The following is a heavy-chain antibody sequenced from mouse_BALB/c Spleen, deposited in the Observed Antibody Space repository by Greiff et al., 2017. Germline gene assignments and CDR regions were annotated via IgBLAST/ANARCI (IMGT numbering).Heavy chain of an antibody. CDR3: ARSGDGYYDYAMDY. Sequence: VQLQQSGAELVRPGSSVKISCKASGYAFSSYWMNWVKQRPGQGLEWIGQIYPGDGDTNYNGKFKGKATLTADKSSSTAYMQLSSLTSEDSAVYFCARSGDGYYDYAMDYWGQGTSVTVSS. CDR2: IYPGDGDT. D-gene: IGHD2-3*01. CDR1: GYAFSSYW. J-gene: IGHJ4*01. V-gene: IGHV1-80*01.